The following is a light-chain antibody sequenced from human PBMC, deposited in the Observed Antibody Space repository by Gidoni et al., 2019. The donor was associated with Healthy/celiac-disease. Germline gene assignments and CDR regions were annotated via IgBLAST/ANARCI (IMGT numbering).Light chain of an antibody. CDR1: QSVSSY. J-gene: IGKJ2*01. CDR2: DSA. Sequence: ELVLPQSPATLSLSPGERATLSCRTSQSVSSYIAWYQQKPGQAPRPLIYDSANGTTGIPARFSGSGSGTDFTLTISSLEPEDVAVYSCQQRSNWPTMYTFGQGTKLEIK. V-gene: IGKV3-11*01. CDR3: QQRSNWPTMYT.